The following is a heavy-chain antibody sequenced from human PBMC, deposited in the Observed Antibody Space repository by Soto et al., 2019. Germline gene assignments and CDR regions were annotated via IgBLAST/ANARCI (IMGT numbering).Heavy chain of an antibody. Sequence: SVKVSCKASGGTFSSYAISWVRQAPGQGLEWMGGIIPIFGTANYAQKFQGRVTITADESTSTAYMELSSLRSEDTAVYYCAREVMAKINTLMDYYYFGMDVWGQGTTVTVSS. CDR1: GGTFSSYA. CDR3: AREVMAKINTLMDYYYFGMDV. D-gene: IGHD2-21*01. V-gene: IGHV1-69*13. J-gene: IGHJ6*02. CDR2: IIPIFGTA.